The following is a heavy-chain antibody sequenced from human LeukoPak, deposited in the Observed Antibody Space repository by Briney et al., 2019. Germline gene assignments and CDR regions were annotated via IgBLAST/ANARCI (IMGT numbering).Heavy chain of an antibody. V-gene: IGHV4-39*01. Sequence: PSETLSPTCTVSGGSISSSTYYWGWIRQPPGKGLEWIGSIYYSGSTYYNPSLKSRVTISVDTSKNQFSLRLSSVTATDTAVYYCATIGYSYPYYYYGMDVWGQGTTVTVSS. CDR3: ATIGYSYPYYYYGMDV. CDR1: GGSISSSTYY. J-gene: IGHJ6*02. D-gene: IGHD5-18*01. CDR2: IYYSGST.